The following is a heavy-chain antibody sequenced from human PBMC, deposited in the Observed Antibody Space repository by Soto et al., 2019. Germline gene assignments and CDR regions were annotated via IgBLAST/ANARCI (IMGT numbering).Heavy chain of an antibody. J-gene: IGHJ6*02. CDR3: ARDHPAHYGSGSYYSFYYYYGMDV. CDR2: ISAYNGNT. V-gene: IGHV1-18*04. Sequence: GASLKVYCKASGYTFTSYGISWVRQAPGQGLEWMGWISAYNGNTNYAQKLQGRVTMTTDTSTSTAYMELRSLRSDDTAVYYCARDHPAHYGSGSYYSFYYYYGMDVWGQGTTVTVSS. CDR1: GYTFTSYG. D-gene: IGHD3-10*01.